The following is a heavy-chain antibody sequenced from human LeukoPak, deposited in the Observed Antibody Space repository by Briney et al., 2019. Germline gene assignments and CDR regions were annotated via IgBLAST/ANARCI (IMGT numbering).Heavy chain of an antibody. CDR3: ARSYNSAWLDY. CDR2: VYSGGSI. Sequence: GGSLRLSCAASGFTFSCYSMSWVRQAPGKGLEWVSIVYSGGSIYYADSVKGRFTTSRHNSNNTLDLQMNSLRTEDTAMYYCARSYNSAWLDYWGQGTLVTVSS. V-gene: IGHV3-53*04. D-gene: IGHD6-19*01. J-gene: IGHJ4*02. CDR1: GFTFSCYS.